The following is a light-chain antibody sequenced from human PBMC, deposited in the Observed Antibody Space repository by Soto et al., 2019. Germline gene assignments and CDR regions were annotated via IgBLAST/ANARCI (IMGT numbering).Light chain of an antibody. Sequence: EIVMTQSPATLSVSPGEGATLSCRASQSVNNNLAWYQQKPDQAPRLLIYGASTRVTGIPARCSGSGSGTEFTLSISSLQSEDFAVYYWQQYNNWPPRTFGGGTKVEIK. V-gene: IGKV3-15*01. CDR2: GAS. CDR3: QQYNNWPPRT. CDR1: QSVNNN. J-gene: IGKJ4*01.